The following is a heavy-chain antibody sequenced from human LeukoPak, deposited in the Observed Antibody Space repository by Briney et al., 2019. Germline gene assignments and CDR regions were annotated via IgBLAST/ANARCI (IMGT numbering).Heavy chain of an antibody. CDR3: ARSLRWAYCGGDCYPSPFY. CDR2: IYSGGST. CDR1: GFTVSSNY. Sequence: GGSLRLSCAASGFTVSSNYMSWVRQAPGKGLEWVSVIYSGGSTYYADSVTGRFTISRDNSKNTLYLQMNSLRAEDTAVYYCARSLRWAYCGGDCYPSPFYWGQGTLVTVSS. J-gene: IGHJ4*02. D-gene: IGHD2-21*02. V-gene: IGHV3-66*01.